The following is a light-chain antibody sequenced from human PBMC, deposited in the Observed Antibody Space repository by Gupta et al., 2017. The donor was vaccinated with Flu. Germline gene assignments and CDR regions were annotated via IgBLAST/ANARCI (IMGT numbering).Light chain of an antibody. Sequence: DIVMTQSPSSLSASVGDRVTITCRASQHIKTYLNWYQQKPGRAPNLLIYTASSLQRGVPSRFRGSGFGTDFTLTISSLQVEDIATYYCQQSYDTRALTFGGGTKVEIK. J-gene: IGKJ4*01. CDR3: QQSYDTRALT. V-gene: IGKV1-39*01. CDR1: QHIKTY. CDR2: TAS.